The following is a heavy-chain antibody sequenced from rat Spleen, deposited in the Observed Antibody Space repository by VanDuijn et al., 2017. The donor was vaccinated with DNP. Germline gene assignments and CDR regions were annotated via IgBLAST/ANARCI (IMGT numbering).Heavy chain of an antibody. J-gene: IGHJ2*01. CDR3: VRPDYYDGSYPHY. Sequence: EVHLVESGGGLLQPGRSLKLSCAASEFTFSNYGMAWVRQAPTKGLEFVASIGYQGSGIYYGASVRGRFAVSRENAKSTLYLQMNSLRSEDMATYYCVRPDYYDGSYPHYWGQGVMVTVSS. CDR2: IGYQGSGI. CDR1: EFTFSNYG. V-gene: IGHV5-22*01. D-gene: IGHD1-12*02.